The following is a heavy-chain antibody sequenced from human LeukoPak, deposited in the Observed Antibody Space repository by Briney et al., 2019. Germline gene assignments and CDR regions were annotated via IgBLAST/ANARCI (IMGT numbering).Heavy chain of an antibody. CDR2: INSNGDEI. V-gene: IGHV3-23*01. D-gene: IGHD6-6*01. Sequence: GGSLKLSCAASGFTFSTYAMTWVRQAPGKGLEWVSGINSNGDEIYYADSVRGRFTISRDNTNNALYLQMDSLRTEDTAVYYCANWIGSSSRDYWGQGTLVTVSS. J-gene: IGHJ4*02. CDR1: GFTFSTYA. CDR3: ANWIGSSSRDY.